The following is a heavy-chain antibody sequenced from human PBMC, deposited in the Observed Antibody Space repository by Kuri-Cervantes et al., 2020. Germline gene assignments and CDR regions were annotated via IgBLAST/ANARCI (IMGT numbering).Heavy chain of an antibody. D-gene: IGHD3-10*01. CDR3: ARGRGERYYYGSGSQYYYGMDV. Sequence: SETLSLTCTVSGGSISSGGYYWSWIRQHPGKGLEWIGYIYYSGSTYYNPSLKSRVTISVDTFKNQFSLKLSSVTAADTAVYYCARGRGERYYYGSGSQYYYGMDVRGQGTTVTVSS. CDR2: IYYSGST. CDR1: GGSISSGGYY. V-gene: IGHV4-31*03. J-gene: IGHJ6*02.